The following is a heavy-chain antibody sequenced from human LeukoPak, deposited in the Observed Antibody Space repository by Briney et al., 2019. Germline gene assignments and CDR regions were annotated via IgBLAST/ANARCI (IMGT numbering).Heavy chain of an antibody. J-gene: IGHJ6*04. V-gene: IGHV1-24*01. CDR2: FDPEDGET. CDR3: ATGTRFLEWSTGMDI. CDR1: GYTLTELS. D-gene: IGHD3-3*01. Sequence: ASVKVSCKVSGYTLTELSMHWVRQAPGKGLEWMGGFDPEDGETIYAQKFQGRVTMTEDTSTDTAYMELSSLRSEDTAMYYCATGTRFLEWSTGMDIWGKGTTVTVS.